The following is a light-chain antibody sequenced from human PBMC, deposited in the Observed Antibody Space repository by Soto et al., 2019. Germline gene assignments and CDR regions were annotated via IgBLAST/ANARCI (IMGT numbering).Light chain of an antibody. Sequence: ALTQPPSASGSPGQSVAISCTGTSSDVGGYDYVSWFQQNPGKAPKLMIYDVTKRPSGVPDRFSGSKSGNTASLTVSGLQAEDEAYYYCASYGGYYVVFGGGTKVTVL. V-gene: IGLV2-8*01. CDR3: ASYGGYYVV. CDR2: DVT. CDR1: SSDVGGYDY. J-gene: IGLJ2*01.